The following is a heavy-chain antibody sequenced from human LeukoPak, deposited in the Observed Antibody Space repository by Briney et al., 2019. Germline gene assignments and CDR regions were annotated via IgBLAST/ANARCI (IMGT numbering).Heavy chain of an antibody. CDR2: IYYSGST. V-gene: IGHV4-59*12. CDR1: GGSISSYY. CDR3: ARGLNHYDVLTGHYVNWFDP. J-gene: IGHJ5*02. Sequence: SETLSLTCTVSGGSISSYYWSWIRQPPGKGLEWIGYIYYSGSTNYNPSLKSRVTISVDTSKNQFSLKLSSVTAADTAVYFCARGLNHYDVLTGHYVNWFDPWGQGTLVTVSS. D-gene: IGHD3-9*01.